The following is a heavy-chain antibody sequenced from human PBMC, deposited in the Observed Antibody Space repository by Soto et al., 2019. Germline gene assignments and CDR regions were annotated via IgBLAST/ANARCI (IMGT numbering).Heavy chain of an antibody. Sequence: PAGSVRLSCAASGLSFSETWMNWVRQAPGKGLEWVGRVKTYSDGGTMDCAAPVKGRCNVSRDDSRDTLFLEINNLKTEDTGVYYCGSSWYWGQGTLVTVSS. CDR2: VKTYSDGGTM. V-gene: IGHV3-15*01. D-gene: IGHD2-2*01. CDR3: GSSWY. J-gene: IGHJ4*02. CDR1: GLSFSETW.